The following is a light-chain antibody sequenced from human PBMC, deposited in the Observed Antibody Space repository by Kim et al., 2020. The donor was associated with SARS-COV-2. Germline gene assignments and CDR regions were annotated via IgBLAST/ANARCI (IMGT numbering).Light chain of an antibody. CDR2: QDN. V-gene: IGLV3-1*01. CDR3: QAWHSTTHNYV. Sequence: SYELTQPPSVSVSPGQTASITCSGYKLGDKYVSWYQQKPGQSPVVVIYQDNQRPSGIPERFSGSNSGNTATLTISGPQAMDEADYYCQAWHSTTHNYVFG. CDR1: KLGDKY. J-gene: IGLJ1*01.